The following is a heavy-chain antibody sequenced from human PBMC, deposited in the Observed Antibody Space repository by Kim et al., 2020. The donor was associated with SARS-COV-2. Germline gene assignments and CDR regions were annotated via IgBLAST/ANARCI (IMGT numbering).Heavy chain of an antibody. J-gene: IGHJ6*02. D-gene: IGHD6-19*01. V-gene: IGHV3-43*01. Sequence: KGRFTISRDNSKNSLYLQMNSLRTEDTALYYCTKDRAIAVAHIYYYGMDVWGQGTTVTVSS. CDR3: TKDRAIAVAHIYYYGMDV.